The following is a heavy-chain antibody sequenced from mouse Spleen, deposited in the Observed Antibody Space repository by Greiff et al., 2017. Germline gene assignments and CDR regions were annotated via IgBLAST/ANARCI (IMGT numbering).Heavy chain of an antibody. CDR3: ARIFYYGSSYGY. CDR1: GYTFTSYW. D-gene: IGHD1-1*01. Sequence: VQLQQPGAELVRPGSSVKLSCKASGYTFTSYWMDWVKQRPGQGLEWIGNIYPSDSETHYNQKFKDKATLTVDKSSSTAYMQLSSLTSEDSAVYYCARIFYYGSSYGYWGQGTTLTVSS. CDR2: IYPSDSET. J-gene: IGHJ2*01. V-gene: IGHV1-61*01.